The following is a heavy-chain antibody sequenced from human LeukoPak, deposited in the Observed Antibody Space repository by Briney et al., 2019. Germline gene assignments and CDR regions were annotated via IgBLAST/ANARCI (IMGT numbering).Heavy chain of an antibody. CDR3: GTSSGWYNWFDP. V-gene: IGHV4-34*01. D-gene: IGHD6-19*01. CDR1: GGSFSGYY. J-gene: IGHJ5*02. Sequence: SETLSLTCAVYGGSFSGYYWSWIRQPPGKGLEWIGEINHSGSTNYNPSLKSRVTISVDTSKNQFSLKLSSVTAADTAVYYCGTSSGWYNWFDPWGQGTLVTVSS. CDR2: INHSGST.